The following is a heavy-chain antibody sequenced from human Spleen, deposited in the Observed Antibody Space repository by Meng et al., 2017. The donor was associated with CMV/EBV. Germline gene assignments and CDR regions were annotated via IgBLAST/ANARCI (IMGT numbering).Heavy chain of an antibody. D-gene: IGHD3-10*01. CDR2: HYHNGGS. CDR1: GGSISSGHG. Sequence: LMCAVSGGSISSGHGLTWVRQSPRKGLGWIEEHYHNGGSNSKPSLKRRVAMSVDRSKNQFSLRVSSVTAADTAVYYCARSLVRGVIDFWGQGILVTVSS. J-gene: IGHJ4*02. CDR3: ARSLVRGVIDF. V-gene: IGHV4-4*02.